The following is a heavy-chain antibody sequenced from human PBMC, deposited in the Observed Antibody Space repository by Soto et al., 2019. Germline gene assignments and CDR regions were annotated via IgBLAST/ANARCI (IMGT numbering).Heavy chain of an antibody. CDR1: GGSISSSGDY. CDR2: IYYSGST. D-gene: IGHD6-13*01. J-gene: IGHJ4*02. Sequence: SETLSLTCTVSGGSISSSGDYWGWIRQPPGKGLEWIGSIYYSGSTYYNPSLKSRVTISVDTSKNQFSLKLSSVTAADTAVYYCARRQSSSWYGLWGQGTLVTVSS. V-gene: IGHV4-39*01. CDR3: ARRQSSSWYGL.